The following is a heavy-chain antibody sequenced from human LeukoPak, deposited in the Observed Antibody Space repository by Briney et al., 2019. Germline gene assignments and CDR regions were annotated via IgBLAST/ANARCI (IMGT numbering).Heavy chain of an antibody. V-gene: IGHV3-21*01. D-gene: IGHD1-26*01. CDR3: ARGTFGDY. CDR2: ISTSSDYI. Sequence: GGSLRLSCAASGFTFSSYSINWVRQAPGKGLEWVSFISTSSDYIYYADSVKGRFTISRDNAKNSLYLQMNSLRAEDTAVFYCARGTFGDYWGQGTLVTVSS. CDR1: GFTFSSYS. J-gene: IGHJ4*02.